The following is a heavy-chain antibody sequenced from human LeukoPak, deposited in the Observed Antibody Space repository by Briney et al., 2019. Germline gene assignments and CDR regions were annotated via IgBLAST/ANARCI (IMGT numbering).Heavy chain of an antibody. CDR2: IRYNGNNQ. CDR3: AKDSAFYYIDV. J-gene: IGHJ6*03. V-gene: IGHV3-30*02. Sequence: PGGSLRLSCAASRFTFSSYGMHWVRQAPGKGLEWVAFIRYNGNNQYYADSVKGRFTISRDNSKNTLYLQMNSLKGDDTAVYYCAKDSAFYYIDVWGKGTTVIISS. CDR1: RFTFSSYG. D-gene: IGHD3-10*01.